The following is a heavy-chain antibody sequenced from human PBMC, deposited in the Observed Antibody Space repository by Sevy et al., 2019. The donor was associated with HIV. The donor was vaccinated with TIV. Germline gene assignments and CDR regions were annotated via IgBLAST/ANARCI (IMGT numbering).Heavy chain of an antibody. Sequence: ASVKVSCKASGYSFTDYYMHWVRQAPGQGLEWMAWINPKNDVTNYEQNFQGRVTMTRDPPTSTAYMELTRLRSDDTAVYYCARARRVTTVYYYYGMDVWGQGTTVTVSS. V-gene: IGHV1-2*02. CDR2: INPKNDVT. CDR1: GYSFTDYY. CDR3: ARARRVTTVYYYYGMDV. D-gene: IGHD5-18*01. J-gene: IGHJ6*02.